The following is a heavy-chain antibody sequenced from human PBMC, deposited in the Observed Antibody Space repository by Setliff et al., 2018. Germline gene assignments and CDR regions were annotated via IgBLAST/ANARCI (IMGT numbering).Heavy chain of an antibody. CDR1: GFTFSSYA. CDR2: ISGSGDST. V-gene: IGHV3-23*01. Sequence: PGGSLRLSCAASGFTFSSYAMSWVRQAPGKGLEWVSAISGSGDSTYYADSVKGRFTISRDNAQNSLYLQMTSLRAEDTAIYYCARTTGYRLEGDFDYWGQGTLVTVSS. D-gene: IGHD1-1*01. CDR3: ARTTGYRLEGDFDY. J-gene: IGHJ4*02.